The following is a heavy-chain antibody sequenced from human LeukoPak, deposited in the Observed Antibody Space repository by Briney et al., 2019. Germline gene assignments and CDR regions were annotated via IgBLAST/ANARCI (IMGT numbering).Heavy chain of an antibody. J-gene: IGHJ5*02. D-gene: IGHD3-3*01. V-gene: IGHV4-39*01. CDR3: ASSSYDFWSGEKNWFDP. CDR1: GGSISSSSYY. Sequence: SETLSLTCTVSGGSISSSSYYWGWIRQPPGKGLEWIGSIYYSGSTYYNPSLKGRVTISVDTSKNQFSLKLSSVTAADTAVYYCASSSYDFWSGEKNWFDPWGQGTLVTVSS. CDR2: IYYSGST.